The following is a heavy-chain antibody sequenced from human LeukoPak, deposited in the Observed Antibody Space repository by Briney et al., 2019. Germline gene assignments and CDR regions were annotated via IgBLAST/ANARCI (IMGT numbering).Heavy chain of an antibody. V-gene: IGHV4-61*02. D-gene: IGHD6-6*01. CDR1: GGSISSGSYY. CDR3: ARIHSSSFYYYYYMDV. J-gene: IGHJ6*03. Sequence: SETLSLTCTVSGGSISSGSYYWSWIRQPAGKGLEWIGRIYTSGSTNYNPSLKSRVTISVDTSKNQFSLKLSPVTAADTAVYYCARIHSSSFYYYYYMDVWGKGTTVTVSS. CDR2: IYTSGST.